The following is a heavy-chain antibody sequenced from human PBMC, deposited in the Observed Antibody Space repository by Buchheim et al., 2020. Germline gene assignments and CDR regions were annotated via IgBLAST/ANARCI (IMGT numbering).Heavy chain of an antibody. CDR3: ARDGEEYYFDY. J-gene: IGHJ4*02. CDR2: ISYDGSNK. CDR1: GFTFSSYA. V-gene: IGHV3-30-3*01. Sequence: QVQLVEFGGGVVQPGRSLRLSCAASGFTFSSYAMHWVRQAPGKGLEWVAVISYDGSNKYYADSVKGRFTISRDNSKNTLYLQMNSLRAEDTAVYYCARDGEEYYFDYWGQGTL.